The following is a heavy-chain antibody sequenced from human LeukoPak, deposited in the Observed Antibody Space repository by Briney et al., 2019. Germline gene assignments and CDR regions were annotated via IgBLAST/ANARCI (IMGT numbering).Heavy chain of an antibody. CDR3: ARDGGPLRGYSYDY. J-gene: IGHJ4*02. CDR1: GGSTSSYY. Sequence: SETLSLTCTVSGGSTSSYYWSWIRQPPGKGLEWIGYIYYSGSTNYNPSLKSRVTISVDTSKNQFSLKLSSVTAADTAVYYCARDGGPLRGYSYDYWGQGTLVTVSS. D-gene: IGHD5-18*01. CDR2: IYYSGST. V-gene: IGHV4-59*01.